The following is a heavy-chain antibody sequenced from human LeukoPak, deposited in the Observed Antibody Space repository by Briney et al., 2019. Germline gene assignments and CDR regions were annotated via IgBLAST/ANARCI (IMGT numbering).Heavy chain of an antibody. CDR3: ARASGDYGEYFDY. V-gene: IGHV3-23*01. J-gene: IGHJ4*02. D-gene: IGHD4-17*01. Sequence: GGSLRLSCAASGFTFSFYAMSWVRQAPGKGLEWVSFSGSGGGTYYADSVKGRFTISRDNSKNTLFLQMNSLRAEDTAVYYCARASGDYGEYFDYWGQGTLVTVSS. CDR2: SGSGGGT. CDR1: GFTFSFYA.